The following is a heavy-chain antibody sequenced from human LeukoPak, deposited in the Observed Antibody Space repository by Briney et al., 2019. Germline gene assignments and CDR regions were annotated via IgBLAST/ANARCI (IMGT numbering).Heavy chain of an antibody. J-gene: IGHJ4*02. V-gene: IGHV3-30*18. CDR2: ISSDGNNK. D-gene: IGHD2-2*01. CDR1: GFTFNTYG. CDR3: AKAAYCTSTSCHFSGYAQRPLDS. Sequence: PGGSLRLSCVASGFTFNTYGIHWVRQAPGKELEWVAGISSDGNNKDYSDSVKGRFTISRDNSKNTLYLQMNSLRAEDTAVYYCAKAAYCTSTSCHFSGYAQRPLDSWGQGTLVTVSS.